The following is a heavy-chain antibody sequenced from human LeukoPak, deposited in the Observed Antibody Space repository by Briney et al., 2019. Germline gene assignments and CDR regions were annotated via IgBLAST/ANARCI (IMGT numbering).Heavy chain of an antibody. D-gene: IGHD3-16*02. Sequence: PSETLSLTCTVSGGSISSYYWSWIRQPPGKGLEWIGYLYYSGSTNYNPSLKSRVTISVDTSKNQFSLKLTSLTAADTAVYYCARGYRWFDPWGQGTLVTVSS. CDR3: ARGYRWFDP. CDR2: LYYSGST. CDR1: GGSISSYY. V-gene: IGHV4-59*01. J-gene: IGHJ5*02.